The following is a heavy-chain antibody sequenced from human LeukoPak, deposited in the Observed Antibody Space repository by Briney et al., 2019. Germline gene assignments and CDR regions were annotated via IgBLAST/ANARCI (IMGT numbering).Heavy chain of an antibody. Sequence: PSQTLSPTCTVSGGSISSGDYYWSWIRQPPGKGLEWIGYIYYSGSTYYNPSLKSRVTISVDTSKNQFSLKLSSVTAADTAVHYCARVEMATILFDYWGQGTLVTVSS. CDR2: IYYSGST. CDR3: ARVEMATILFDY. V-gene: IGHV4-30-4*01. CDR1: GGSISSGDYY. J-gene: IGHJ4*02. D-gene: IGHD5-24*01.